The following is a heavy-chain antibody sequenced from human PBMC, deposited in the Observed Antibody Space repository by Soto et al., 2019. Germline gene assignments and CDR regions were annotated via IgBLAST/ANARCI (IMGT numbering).Heavy chain of an antibody. CDR3: ARGVAGSGFDL. V-gene: IGHV6-1*01. Sequence: SQTLSLTCAISGDSVSSNTAAWNWIRSSPSRGLEWLGRTYYRSNWRHDYAVSVRSRITVNPDTSKNHFSLQLNSVTPDDTAVYYSARGVAGSGFDLWGQGTLVTVSS. J-gene: IGHJ4*02. CDR2: TYYRSNWRH. D-gene: IGHD6-19*01. CDR1: GDSVSSNTAA.